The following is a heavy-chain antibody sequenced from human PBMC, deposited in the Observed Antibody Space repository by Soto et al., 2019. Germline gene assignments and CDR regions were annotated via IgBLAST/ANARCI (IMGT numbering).Heavy chain of an antibody. CDR1: GFTFSSYW. CDR3: ARDRGSSSWYNCSDY. V-gene: IGHV3-7*03. D-gene: IGHD6-13*01. J-gene: IGHJ4*02. Sequence: GGSLRLSCAASGFTFSSYWMSWVRQAPGKGLEWVANIKQDGSEKYYVDSVKGRFTISRDNAKNSLYLQMNSLRAEDTAVYYCARDRGSSSWYNCSDYWGQGTLVTVSS. CDR2: IKQDGSEK.